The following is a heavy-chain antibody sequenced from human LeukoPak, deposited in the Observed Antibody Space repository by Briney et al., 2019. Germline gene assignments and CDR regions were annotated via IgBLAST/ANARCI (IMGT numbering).Heavy chain of an antibody. CDR3: ARLRGLDF. D-gene: IGHD3-16*01. J-gene: IGHJ4*02. Sequence: PGGSLRLSCAASGFTFSRYAMSWVRQAPGKGLEWVSGVSVGGDTTHHADSVKGRFTVSRDNSKNTLFLQMNSLRAEDTAAYYCARLRGLDFWGQGTLVTVSS. V-gene: IGHV3-23*01. CDR2: VSVGGDTT. CDR1: GFTFSRYA.